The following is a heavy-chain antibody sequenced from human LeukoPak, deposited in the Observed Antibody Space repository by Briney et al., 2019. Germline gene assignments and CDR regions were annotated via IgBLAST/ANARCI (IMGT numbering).Heavy chain of an antibody. Sequence: PGGSLRLSCAVSGFTFSNYGMHWVRQAPGKGLEWVAFIQGDESKEWYADSVKGRFTISRDSSKNTLFLQMNSLRTEDTAVYYCAHDFWAFRDYWGQGTLVIVSS. CDR2: IQGDESKE. D-gene: IGHD3-3*01. V-gene: IGHV3-30*02. J-gene: IGHJ4*02. CDR1: GFTFSNYG. CDR3: AHDFWAFRDY.